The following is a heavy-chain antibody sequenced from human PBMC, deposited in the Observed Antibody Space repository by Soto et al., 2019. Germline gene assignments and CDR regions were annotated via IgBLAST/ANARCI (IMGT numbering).Heavy chain of an antibody. V-gene: IGHV3-33*01. Sequence: GGSLRLSCAASGFTFSSYGMHWVRQAPGKGLEWVAVIWYDGSNKYYADSVKGRFTISRDNSKNTLYLQMNNLRAEDTAVYYCARVRRGKGYYGMDVWGQGTTVTVSS. D-gene: IGHD3-10*01. CDR2: IWYDGSNK. CDR1: GFTFSSYG. J-gene: IGHJ6*02. CDR3: ARVRRGKGYYGMDV.